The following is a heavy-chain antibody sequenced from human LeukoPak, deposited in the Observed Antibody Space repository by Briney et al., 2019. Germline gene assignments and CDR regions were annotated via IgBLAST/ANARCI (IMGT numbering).Heavy chain of an antibody. CDR3: ARDLPTVN. J-gene: IGHJ4*02. Sequence: GGSLRLSCAASRFTSSRYWMSWVRQAPGRGLEWVANIKQDGSEKYYVDSVKGRFTISRDNAKNSVFLHMNSLRVEDTAVYYCARDLPTVNWGQGTLVTVSS. V-gene: IGHV3-7*01. D-gene: IGHD4-17*01. CDR2: IKQDGSEK. CDR1: RFTSSRYW.